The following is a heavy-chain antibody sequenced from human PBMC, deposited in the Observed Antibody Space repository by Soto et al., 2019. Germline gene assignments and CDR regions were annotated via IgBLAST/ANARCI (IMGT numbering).Heavy chain of an antibody. J-gene: IGHJ5*02. Sequence: GASLKISCKGSGYSFTSYWIGWVRQMPGKGLEWMGIIYPGDSDTRYSPSFQGQVTISADKSISTAYLQWSSLKASDTAMYYCARLGAFGVVMEAGFDPWGQGTLVTVSS. CDR1: GYSFTSYW. CDR2: IYPGDSDT. D-gene: IGHD3-3*01. V-gene: IGHV5-51*01. CDR3: ARLGAFGVVMEAGFDP.